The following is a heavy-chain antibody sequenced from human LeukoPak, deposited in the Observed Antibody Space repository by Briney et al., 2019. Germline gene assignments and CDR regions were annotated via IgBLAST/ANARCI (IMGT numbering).Heavy chain of an antibody. Sequence: GSLRLSCSASGFTFTDAWMSWVRQAPGKGLEWVARVKSSADGGTTNYAAPVKDRFAISRDDSKRTLHLQMNSLKIEDTAVYYCTTAAYSGYEVDYWGRGTLVTVSS. V-gene: IGHV3-15*01. CDR1: GFTFTDAW. CDR3: TTAAYSGYEVDY. J-gene: IGHJ4*02. CDR2: VKSSADGGTT. D-gene: IGHD6-25*01.